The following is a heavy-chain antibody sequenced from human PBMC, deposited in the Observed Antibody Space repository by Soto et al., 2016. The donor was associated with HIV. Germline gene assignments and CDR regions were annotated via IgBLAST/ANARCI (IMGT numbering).Heavy chain of an antibody. CDR3: ARRGRGPYEPFEYYMDV. D-gene: IGHD3-22*01. CDR2: ITGSSSNI. J-gene: IGHJ6*03. CDR1: GFTFSDYG. Sequence: EEQLVESGGGLVQPGGSLRLSCAVSGFTFSDYGLNWVRQAPGKGLEWVSYITGSSSNIYYADSVQGRFTISRDYVSNLVYLQMNSLRGEDTAVYYCARRGRGPYEPFEYYMDVWGKGTTVTVSS. V-gene: IGHV3-48*01.